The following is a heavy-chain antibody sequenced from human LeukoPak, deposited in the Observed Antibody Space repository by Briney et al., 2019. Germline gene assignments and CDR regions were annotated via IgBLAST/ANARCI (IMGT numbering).Heavy chain of an antibody. CDR3: AREGDLDFDY. V-gene: IGHV3-23*01. Sequence: GGSLRLSCVVSGFTFSSYAMSWVRQAPGRALEGVSGISGSGGSTYYADSVKGRFTISRDNAKNSLYLQMNSLRAEDTAVYYCAREGDLDFDYWGQGTLVTVSS. J-gene: IGHJ4*02. CDR2: ISGSGGST. D-gene: IGHD2-21*02. CDR1: GFTFSSYA.